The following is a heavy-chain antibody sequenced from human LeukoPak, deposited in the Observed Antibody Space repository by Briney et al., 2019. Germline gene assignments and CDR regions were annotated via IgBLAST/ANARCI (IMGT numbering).Heavy chain of an antibody. V-gene: IGHV1-18*01. D-gene: IGHD3-10*01. CDR2: ISAYNGNT. CDR1: GYTFTSYG. J-gene: IGHJ4*02. Sequence: AAVKVSCKASGYTFTSYGISWVRQAPGQGLEWMGWISAYNGNTNYAQKLQGRVTMTTDTSTSTAYMELRSLRSDDTAVYYCARDLYYYGSGSYQFDYWGQGTLVTVSS. CDR3: ARDLYYYGSGSYQFDY.